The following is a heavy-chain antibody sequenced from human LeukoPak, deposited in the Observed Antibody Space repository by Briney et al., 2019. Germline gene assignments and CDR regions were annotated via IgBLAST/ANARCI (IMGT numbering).Heavy chain of an antibody. J-gene: IGHJ6*03. CDR2: ISSNGGST. CDR3: ARRHYYDSSGIGAYYYYYYMDV. Sequence: PGGSLRLSCGASGFTFSSCAMHWVRQAPGKGLEYVSAISSNGGSTYYANSVKGRFTISRDNSKNTLYLQMGSLRAEDMAVYYCARRHYYDSSGIGAYYYYYYMDVWGKGTTVTVSS. CDR1: GFTFSSCA. D-gene: IGHD3-22*01. V-gene: IGHV3-64*01.